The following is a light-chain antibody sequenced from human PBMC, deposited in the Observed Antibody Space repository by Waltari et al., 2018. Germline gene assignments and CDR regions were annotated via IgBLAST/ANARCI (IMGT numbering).Light chain of an antibody. J-gene: IGKJ1*01. CDR3: QQYDNWPRT. V-gene: IGKV3-15*01. CDR2: GAS. CDR1: KSVSSN. Sequence: ERVMTQSPAPLSVSPGERATLSCRASKSVSSNLAWYQQNPGQAPRLLIYGASTRATGVPARFSGSGSETDFTLTISSLQSEDFAVYYCQQYDNWPRTFGQGTKVEI.